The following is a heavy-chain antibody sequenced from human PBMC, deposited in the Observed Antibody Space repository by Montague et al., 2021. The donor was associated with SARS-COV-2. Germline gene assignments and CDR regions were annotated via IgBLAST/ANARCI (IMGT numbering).Heavy chain of an antibody. CDR1: GGSISSYY. D-gene: IGHD3-10*01. CDR2: IYYTGST. Sequence: SETLSLTCTVSGGSISSYYWTWIRRPPGKGLEWIGYIYYTGSTNYNPSLESRVTISLDTSKNQFSLKLSSVTAADTAVYYCARGHYYGRKDYYYGVDVWGQGTTVIVSS. J-gene: IGHJ6*02. CDR3: ARGHYYGRKDYYYGVDV. V-gene: IGHV4-59*13.